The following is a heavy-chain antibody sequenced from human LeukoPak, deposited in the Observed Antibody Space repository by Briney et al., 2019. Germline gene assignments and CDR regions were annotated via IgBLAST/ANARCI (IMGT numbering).Heavy chain of an antibody. Sequence: PGGSLRLSCAASGFTFSDYYISWIRQAPGKGLEWVSYISSSGSTIYYADSVKGRFTISRDNAKNSLYLQMNSLRAEDTAVYYCATRLPHGDIDYWGQGTLVTVSS. D-gene: IGHD4-17*01. CDR2: ISSSGSTI. CDR3: ATRLPHGDIDY. J-gene: IGHJ4*02. V-gene: IGHV3-11*01. CDR1: GFTFSDYY.